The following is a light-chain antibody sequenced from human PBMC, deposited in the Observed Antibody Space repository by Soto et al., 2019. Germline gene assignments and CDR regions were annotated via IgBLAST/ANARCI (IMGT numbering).Light chain of an antibody. CDR2: RAS. Sequence: DIQMTQSPSSLSGSVGDRVTISCRARQNIVNYLHWYQRKPGTAPRLLISRASTVRSGVPPRFSGSGSGRDFTLTISSLRPEDIGTYFCQQTYSIPWTFGPGTRVEI. V-gene: IGKV1-39*01. J-gene: IGKJ1*01. CDR1: QNIVNY. CDR3: QQTYSIPWT.